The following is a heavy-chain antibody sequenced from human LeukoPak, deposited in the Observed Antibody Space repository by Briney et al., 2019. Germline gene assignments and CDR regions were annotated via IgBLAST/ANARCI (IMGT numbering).Heavy chain of an antibody. D-gene: IGHD3-10*01. V-gene: IGHV4-34*01. CDR1: GGSISSYY. CDR2: INHSGST. Sequence: PSETLSLTCTVSGGSISSYYWSWIRQPPGKGLEWIGEINHSGSTNYNPSLKSRVTISVDTSKNQFSLKLSSVTAADTAVYYCARGHSYYYGSGTKYWGQGTLVTVSS. CDR3: ARGHSYYYGSGTKY. J-gene: IGHJ4*02.